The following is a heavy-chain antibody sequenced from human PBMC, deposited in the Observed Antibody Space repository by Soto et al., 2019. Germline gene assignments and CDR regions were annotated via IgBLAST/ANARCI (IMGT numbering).Heavy chain of an antibody. D-gene: IGHD6-13*01. CDR1: GGSISSYF. V-gene: IGHV4-59*01. J-gene: IGHJ4*02. Sequence: PSETLSLTCNVSGGSISSYFWSWIRQPPGKGLEWIGYIYYSGSTNYNPSLKSRVTISVDTSKNQFSLKLTAVTAADTAVYYCARDIGIAAAGILGYFDYWGQGTLVTVSS. CDR2: IYYSGST. CDR3: ARDIGIAAAGILGYFDY.